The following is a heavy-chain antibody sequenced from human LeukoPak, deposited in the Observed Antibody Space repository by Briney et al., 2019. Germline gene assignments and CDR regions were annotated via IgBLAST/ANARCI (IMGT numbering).Heavy chain of an antibody. Sequence: ASVKVSCKASGYTFTSYDINWVRQATGQGLEWMGWMNPNSGNTGYAQKFQGRVTITRNTSISTAYMELSSLRSEDTAVYYCARGPYYDFWSGPSEYYYMDVWGKGTTVTVSS. CDR1: GYTFTSYD. CDR2: MNPNSGNT. J-gene: IGHJ6*03. CDR3: ARGPYYDFWSGPSEYYYMDV. D-gene: IGHD3-3*01. V-gene: IGHV1-8*03.